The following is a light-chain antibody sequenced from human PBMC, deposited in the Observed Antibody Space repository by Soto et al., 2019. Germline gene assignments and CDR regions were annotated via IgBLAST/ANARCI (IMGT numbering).Light chain of an antibody. CDR2: DDN. CDR3: GTWDNSLSVVV. J-gene: IGLJ3*02. Sequence: QSVLTQPPSVSAAPGQKVTMSCSGSGANIGNNFVSWYQQFPGTAPKLLIYDDNKRPTGIPDRFSASKSGTSATLGITGPQTGDEADYYCGTWDNSLSVVVFGGGTKLTVL. V-gene: IGLV1-51*01. CDR1: GANIGNNF.